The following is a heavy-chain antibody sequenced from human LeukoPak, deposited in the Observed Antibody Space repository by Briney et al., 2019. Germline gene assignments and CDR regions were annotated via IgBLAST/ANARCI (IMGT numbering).Heavy chain of an antibody. J-gene: IGHJ4*02. D-gene: IGHD3-22*01. Sequence: ASVKVSCKAPGYTFTSYYMHWVRQATGQGLEWMGWMNPNSGNTGYAQKFQGRVTITRNTSISTAYMELSSLRSEDTAVYYCARGLDDSSGYYADYWGQGTLVTVSS. CDR1: GYTFTSYY. CDR3: ARGLDDSSGYYADY. V-gene: IGHV1-8*03. CDR2: MNPNSGNT.